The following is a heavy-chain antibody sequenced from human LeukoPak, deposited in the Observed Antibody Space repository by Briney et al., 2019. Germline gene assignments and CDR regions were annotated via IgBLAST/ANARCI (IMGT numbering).Heavy chain of an antibody. V-gene: IGHV4-59*11. CDR1: GVSISSHY. J-gene: IGHJ4*02. CDR2: IYYSGST. Sequence: SETLSLTCTVSGVSISSHYWSSIRRPPGKGLEWIGYIYYSGSTNYNPSLKSRATMSVDTSKNQLSLKLSSVTAADTAVYYCARVAGDNSLDYWGQGTLVTVSS. D-gene: IGHD3-16*01. CDR3: ARVAGDNSLDY.